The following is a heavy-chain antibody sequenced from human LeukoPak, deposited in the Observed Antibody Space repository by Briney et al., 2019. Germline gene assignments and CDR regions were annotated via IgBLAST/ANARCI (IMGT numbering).Heavy chain of an antibody. CDR3: AKHSGSPGFFDY. CDR2: IYHSGST. J-gene: IGHJ4*02. V-gene: IGHV4-30-2*01. Sequence: SETLSLTCTVSGDSISSGGYYWSWIRQPPEKGLEWIGYIYHSGSTYYNPSLKSRVTISVDTSKNQFSLKLSSVTAADTAVYYCAKHSGSPGFFDYWGRGTLVTVSS. CDR1: GDSISSGGYY. D-gene: IGHD1-26*01.